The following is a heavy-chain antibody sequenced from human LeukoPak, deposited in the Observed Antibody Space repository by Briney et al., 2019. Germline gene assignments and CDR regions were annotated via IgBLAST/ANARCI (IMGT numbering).Heavy chain of an antibody. Sequence: PGGSLRLSCAASGFTFSSYGMHWVRQAPGKGLEWVAVIWYDGSNKYYAGSVKGRFTISRDNSKNTLYLQMNSLRAEDTAVYYCAKGNSGYYDYWGQGTLVTVSS. CDR2: IWYDGSNK. J-gene: IGHJ4*02. V-gene: IGHV3-33*06. CDR1: GFTFSSYG. CDR3: AKGNSGYYDY. D-gene: IGHD3-22*01.